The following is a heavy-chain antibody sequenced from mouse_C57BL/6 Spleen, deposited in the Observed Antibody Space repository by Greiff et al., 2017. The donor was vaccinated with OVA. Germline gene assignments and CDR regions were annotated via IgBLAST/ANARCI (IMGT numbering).Heavy chain of an antibody. CDR1: GYTFTDYN. V-gene: IGHV1-18*01. CDR2: INPNNGGT. J-gene: IGHJ2*01. CDR3: ARAESYDGYYFDY. D-gene: IGHD2-3*01. Sequence: EVKLVESGPELVKPGASVKIPCKASGYTFTDYNMDWVKQSHGKSLEWIGDINPNNGGTIYNQKFKGKATLTVDKSSSTAYMELRSLTSEDTAVYYCARAESYDGYYFDYWGQGTTLTVSS.